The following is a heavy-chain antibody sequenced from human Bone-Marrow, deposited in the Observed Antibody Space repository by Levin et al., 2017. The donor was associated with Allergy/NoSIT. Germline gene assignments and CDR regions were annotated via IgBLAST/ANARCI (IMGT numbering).Heavy chain of an antibody. J-gene: IGHJ4*02. Sequence: LSLTCAASGFTFSAFGMHWVRQAPGRGLEWVAVISYDGGHKFYADSVKGRFTISRDNSKNTHYLQMNSLRAEDTAVYYCTRDRGEWGQFYFDYWGQGILVTVSS. D-gene: IGHD1-26*01. V-gene: IGHV3-33*01. CDR3: TRDRGEWGQFYFDY. CDR2: ISYDGGHK. CDR1: GFTFSAFG.